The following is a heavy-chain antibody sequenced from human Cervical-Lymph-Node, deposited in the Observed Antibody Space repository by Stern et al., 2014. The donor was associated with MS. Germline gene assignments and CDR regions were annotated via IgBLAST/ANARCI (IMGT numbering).Heavy chain of an antibody. V-gene: IGHV3-66*01. J-gene: IGHJ6*02. CDR2: IYSGGST. CDR3: ARVRGSETSYGMDV. CDR1: GLTVSSNH. Sequence: VQLVQSGGGLVQPGGSLRLSCAASGLTVSSNHLSWVRQAPGKGLECVSHIYSGGSTFHVDSVKGRFTISRDNSENPLSLQMNSLRAEDTAVYYCARVRGSETSYGMDVWGQGTTVTVSS. D-gene: IGHD3-10*01.